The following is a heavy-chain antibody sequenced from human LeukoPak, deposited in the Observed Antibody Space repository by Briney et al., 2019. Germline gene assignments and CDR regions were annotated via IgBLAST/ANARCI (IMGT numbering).Heavy chain of an antibody. V-gene: IGHV1-2*02. CDR1: GYTFTGYY. D-gene: IGHD6-13*01. CDR3: ARDIYSGSSWVDP. Sequence: GASVKVSCKASGYTFTGYYMHWVRQAPGQGLEWMGWINPNSGGTNYAQKFQGRVTMTRDTSISTAYMELSRLRSDDTAAYYCARDIYSGSSWVDPWGQGTLVTVSS. J-gene: IGHJ5*02. CDR2: INPNSGGT.